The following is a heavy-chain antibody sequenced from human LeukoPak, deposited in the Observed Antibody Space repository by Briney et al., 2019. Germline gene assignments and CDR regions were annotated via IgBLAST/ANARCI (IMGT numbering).Heavy chain of an antibody. CDR1: GGSISSGGYS. J-gene: IGHJ3*02. V-gene: IGHV4-30-4*07. D-gene: IGHD2-21*02. CDR2: IYYSGST. CDR3: ARSKQVTAARDAFDI. Sequence: PSETLSLTCAVSGGSISSGGYSWSWIRQPPGKGLEWVGYIYYSGSTYSNPSLKRRVTISVDTSKNQFSLKLSSVTAADTAVYYCARSKQVTAARDAFDIWGRGTMVTVSS.